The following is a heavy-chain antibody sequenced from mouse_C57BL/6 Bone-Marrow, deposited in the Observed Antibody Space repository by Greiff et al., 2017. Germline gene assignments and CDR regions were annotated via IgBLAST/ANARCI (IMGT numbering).Heavy chain of an antibody. CDR2: IDPSDSET. CDR1: GYTFTSYW. V-gene: IGHV1-52*01. Sequence: VQLQQPGAELVRPGSSVKLSCKASGYTFTSYWMHWVKQRPIQGLEWIGNIDPSDSETHYNQKFKDKATLTVDKSSSTAYMQLSSLTSEESAVYYCARDYYGSKDFDVWGTGTTVTVSS. CDR3: ARDYYGSKDFDV. D-gene: IGHD1-1*01. J-gene: IGHJ1*03.